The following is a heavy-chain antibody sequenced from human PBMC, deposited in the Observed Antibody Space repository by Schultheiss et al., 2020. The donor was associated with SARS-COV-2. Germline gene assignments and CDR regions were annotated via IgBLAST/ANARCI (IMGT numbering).Heavy chain of an antibody. Sequence: LSLTCAVYGGSFSGYYWSWIRQPPGKGLEWVSGISWNSGSIGYADSVKGRFTISRDNAKNSLYLQMNSLRAEDTAVYYCARQRVRKPNYDILTGYKYYYYGMDVWGQGTTVTVSS. D-gene: IGHD3-9*01. CDR3: ARQRVRKPNYDILTGYKYYYYGMDV. V-gene: IGHV3-9*01. CDR2: ISWNSGSI. J-gene: IGHJ6*02. CDR1: GGSFSGYY.